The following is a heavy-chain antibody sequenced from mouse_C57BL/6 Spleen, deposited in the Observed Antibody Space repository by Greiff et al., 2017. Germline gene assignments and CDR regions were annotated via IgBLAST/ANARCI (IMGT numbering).Heavy chain of an antibody. CDR2: INPNNGGT. D-gene: IGHD1-1*01. CDR1: GYTFTDYN. CDR3: ATRSYYYGSSPFAY. V-gene: IGHV1-18*01. Sequence: VQLKQSGPELVKPGASVKIPCKASGYTFTDYNMDWVKQSPGKSLEWIGAINPNNGGTIYNQKFKGKATLTVDKSSSTAYMELRSLTSEDTAVXYCATRSYYYGSSPFAYWGQGTLVTVSA. J-gene: IGHJ3*01.